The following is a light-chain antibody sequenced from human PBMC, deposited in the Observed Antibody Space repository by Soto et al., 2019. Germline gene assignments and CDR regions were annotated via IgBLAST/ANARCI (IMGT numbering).Light chain of an antibody. CDR3: TSYTISSTLVI. J-gene: IGLJ2*01. CDR1: SGDVGGYKY. CDR2: EVS. Sequence: QSALTQPASVSGSPGQSITISCTGTSGDVGGYKYVSWYQQHPGKAPKLIIYEVSNRPSGVSTRFSGSKSGNTASLTISGLQAEDEADYYCTSYTISSTLVIFGGGTKVTVL. V-gene: IGLV2-14*01.